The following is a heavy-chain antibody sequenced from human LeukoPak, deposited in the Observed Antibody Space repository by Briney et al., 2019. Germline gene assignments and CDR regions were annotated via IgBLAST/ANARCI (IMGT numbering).Heavy chain of an antibody. J-gene: IGHJ6*03. CDR2: IYPEYSGT. D-gene: IGHD2-8*01. CDR3: ARHGHCTNGVCYSNYYSNMDV. Sequence: GEPLKISCNGSGYSFASSWIGWVRQMPGKGLEWIGIIYPEYSGTRYSPSFEGQITISVDKFISTAYLQWSSLKASDTAVYYCARHGHCTNGVCYSNYYSNMDVGGKGTTVTVSS. V-gene: IGHV5-51*01. CDR1: GYSFASSW.